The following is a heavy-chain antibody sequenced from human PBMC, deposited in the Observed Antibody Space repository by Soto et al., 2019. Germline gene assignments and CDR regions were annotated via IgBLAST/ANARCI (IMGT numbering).Heavy chain of an antibody. D-gene: IGHD3-3*01. CDR1: GFSFSDYF. V-gene: IGHV3-11*01. J-gene: IGHJ6*02. Sequence: QVQVLESGGGLVKPGGSLRLSCSGSGFSFSDYFASWIRQAPGKGLEWLSSISHSGSRISYADSIRGRFTISRDTAKRSVLLDLKNLRVEDTCVYFCARDLTMYGVGGWRYTGRVDWGPGTTVTVSS. CDR3: ARDLTMYGVGGWRYTGRVD. CDR2: ISHSGSRI.